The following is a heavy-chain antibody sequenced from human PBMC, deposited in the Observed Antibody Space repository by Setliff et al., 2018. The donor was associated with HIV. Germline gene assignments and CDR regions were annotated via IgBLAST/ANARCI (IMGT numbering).Heavy chain of an antibody. Sequence: PSETLSLTCTVSGGSISSSSYYWGWIRQPPGKGLEWIGEINHGGSTTYTASLKSRVTISVATSKNQFSLKLSAVTAADTAIYYCATDTAMLQEGTEFWGQGTLVTVSS. CDR2: INHGGST. V-gene: IGHV4-39*01. J-gene: IGHJ4*02. CDR3: ATDTAMLQEGTEF. D-gene: IGHD5-18*01. CDR1: GGSISSSSYY.